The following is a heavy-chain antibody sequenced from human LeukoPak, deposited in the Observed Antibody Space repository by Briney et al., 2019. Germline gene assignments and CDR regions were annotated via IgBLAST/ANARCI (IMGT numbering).Heavy chain of an antibody. CDR2: IYHSGST. Sequence: SETLSLTCAVSGGSISSSNWWSWVRQPPGKGLEWIGEIYHSGSTNYNPSLKSRVTISVDKSKNQFSLKLSSVTAADTAVYYCARRARGYSYGYEDYWGQGTLVTVSS. CDR3: ARRARGYSYGYEDY. CDR1: GGSISSSNW. D-gene: IGHD5-18*01. J-gene: IGHJ4*02. V-gene: IGHV4-4*02.